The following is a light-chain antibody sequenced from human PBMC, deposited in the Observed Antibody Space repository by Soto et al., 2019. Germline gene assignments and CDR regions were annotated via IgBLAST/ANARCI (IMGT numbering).Light chain of an antibody. V-gene: IGKV1-39*01. Sequence: DIQMTQSPSSLSASVGDRVTITCRASQSISSYLNWYQQKPGKAPKLLIYAASSLQSGAPSRFSGSGSGTDFTLTISSLQPEDFATYYCQQSYSGFTFGPGTKVDIK. CDR3: QQSYSGFT. CDR1: QSISSY. CDR2: AAS. J-gene: IGKJ3*01.